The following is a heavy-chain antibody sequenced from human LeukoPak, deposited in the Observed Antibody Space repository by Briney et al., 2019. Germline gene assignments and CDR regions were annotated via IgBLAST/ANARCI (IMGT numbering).Heavy chain of an antibody. V-gene: IGHV3-9*01. CDR1: GFTFADYG. Sequence: PGGSLRLSCTASGFTFADYGMSWVRQAPGKGLEWVSGIGWNSGGIVYADSVKGRFTISRDNAKKSLYLQMNSLGAEDTALYYCVKVTAAGFVDHWGQGTLVTVSS. J-gene: IGHJ4*02. D-gene: IGHD6-13*01. CDR2: IGWNSGGI. CDR3: VKVTAAGFVDH.